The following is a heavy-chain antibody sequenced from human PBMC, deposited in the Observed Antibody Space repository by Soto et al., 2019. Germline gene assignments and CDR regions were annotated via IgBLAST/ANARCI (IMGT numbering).Heavy chain of an antibody. J-gene: IGHJ4*02. CDR3: AKDSRPLYDSSGYFDY. CDR2: ISYDGSNK. D-gene: IGHD3-22*01. V-gene: IGHV3-30*18. CDR1: GFTFSSYG. Sequence: GGSLRLSCAASGFTFSSYGMHWVRQAPGKGLEWVAVISYDGSNKYYADSVKGRFTISRDNSKNTLYLQMNSLRAEDTAVYYCAKDSRPLYDSSGYFDYWGQGTLVTVSS.